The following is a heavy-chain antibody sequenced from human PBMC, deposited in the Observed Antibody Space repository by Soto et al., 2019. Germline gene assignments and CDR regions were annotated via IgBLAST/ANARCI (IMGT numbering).Heavy chain of an antibody. CDR2: IFSNDEK. D-gene: IGHD4-17*01. CDR1: GFSLSNARMG. J-gene: IGHJ4*02. CDR3: ARIRRVTVTTTLVDY. Sequence: QVTLKESGPVLVKPTETLTLTCTVSGFSLSNARMGVSWIRQPPGKALEWLAHIFSNDEKSYSTSLKSRLTISKDTSKSQVVLTMTNMDPVGTATYYCARIRRVTVTTTLVDYWGQGTLVTVSS. V-gene: IGHV2-26*01.